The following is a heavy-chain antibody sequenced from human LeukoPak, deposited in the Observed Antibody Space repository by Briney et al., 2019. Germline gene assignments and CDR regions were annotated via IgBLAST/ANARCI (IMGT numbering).Heavy chain of an antibody. CDR1: GGSFSGYY. V-gene: IGHV4-30-2*01. CDR3: ARSTVTPPYYFDY. D-gene: IGHD4-11*01. CDR2: IYHSGST. J-gene: IGHJ4*02. Sequence: SETLSLTCAVYGGSFSGYYWSWIRQPPGKGLEWIGYIYHSGSTYYNPSLKSRVTISVDRSKNQFSLKLSSVTAADTAVYYCARSTVTPPYYFDYWGQGTLVTVSS.